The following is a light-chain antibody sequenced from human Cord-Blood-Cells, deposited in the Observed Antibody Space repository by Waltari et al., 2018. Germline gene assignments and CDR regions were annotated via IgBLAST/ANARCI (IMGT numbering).Light chain of an antibody. Sequence: QSVLTQPPSVSGAPGQRVTISCTGSSSNIGAGYDVHWYQQLPGPAPKLLIYGNSHRPSGVPDRFSGSKSGTSASLAITGLQAEDEADYYCQSYDSSLSGYVFGTGTKVTVL. J-gene: IGLJ1*01. CDR1: SSNIGAGYD. CDR2: GNS. CDR3: QSYDSSLSGYV. V-gene: IGLV1-40*01.